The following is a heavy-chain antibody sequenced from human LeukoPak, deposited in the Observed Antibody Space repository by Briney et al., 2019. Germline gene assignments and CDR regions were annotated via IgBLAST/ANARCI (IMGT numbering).Heavy chain of an antibody. CDR3: ARRLTQYDCFDP. CDR1: GDSFSSNSVT. V-gene: IGHV6-1*01. J-gene: IGHJ5*02. Sequence: SQTLSLTCAISGDSFSSNSVTWNWIRQSPSRGLEWLGRTYYRSTWYNDYAVSVRGRITVNPNTSKNQFSLHLNSVTPEDTAVYYCARRLTQYDCFDPWGQGILVTVSS. CDR2: TYYRSTWYN. D-gene: IGHD2-2*01.